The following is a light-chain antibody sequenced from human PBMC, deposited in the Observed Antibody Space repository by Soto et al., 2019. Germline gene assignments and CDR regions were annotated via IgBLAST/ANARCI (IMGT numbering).Light chain of an antibody. J-gene: IGLJ2*01. CDR2: EVS. CDR3: SSYAGSNNV. V-gene: IGLV2-8*01. Sequence: QSALTQPPSAYGSPEQSVTISCSGTSSDVGGYNYVSWYQQYPGKAPKLMIYEVSKRPSGVPDRFSGSKSGNTASLTVSGLQAEDEADYYCSSYAGSNNVFGGGTQLTVL. CDR1: SSDVGGYNY.